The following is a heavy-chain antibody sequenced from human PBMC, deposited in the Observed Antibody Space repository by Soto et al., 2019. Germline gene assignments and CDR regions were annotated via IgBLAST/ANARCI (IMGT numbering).Heavy chain of an antibody. Sequence: SETLSLTCTVSGGSISSYYWSWIRQPPGKGLEWIGYIYYSGSTNYNPSLKSRVTISVDTSKNQFSLKLSSVTAADTAVYYCARGLDEYSTPGSWFDPWGQGTLVTVSS. CDR2: IYYSGST. CDR3: ARGLDEYSTPGSWFDP. D-gene: IGHD6-6*01. V-gene: IGHV4-59*01. J-gene: IGHJ5*02. CDR1: GGSISSYY.